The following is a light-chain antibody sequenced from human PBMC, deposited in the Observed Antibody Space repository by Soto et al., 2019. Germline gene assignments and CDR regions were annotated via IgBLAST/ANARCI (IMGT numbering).Light chain of an antibody. Sequence: EIVLTQSPGTLSLSPGERATLSCRASQSVSSSYLAWYQQKPGQAPRLLIYGASSRATGIPDRFSGSGSGTDSTLTISRLEPEDFAVYYCHQYDSSPRTFGGGTKVEIK. CDR2: GAS. V-gene: IGKV3-20*01. CDR3: HQYDSSPRT. CDR1: QSVSSSY. J-gene: IGKJ4*01.